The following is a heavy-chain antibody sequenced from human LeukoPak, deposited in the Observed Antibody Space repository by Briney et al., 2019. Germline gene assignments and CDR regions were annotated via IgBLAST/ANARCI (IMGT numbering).Heavy chain of an antibody. CDR1: GGSFSGYY. CDR3: AREYGDFDY. Sequence: SETLSLTCAVYGGSFSGYYWSWIRQPPGKGLEWIGYIYYSGSTNYNPSLKSRVTMSVDTSKNQFSLKLHSLTAADTAVYYCAREYGDFDYWGRGTLVTVSS. CDR2: IYYSGST. J-gene: IGHJ4*02. D-gene: IGHD4-17*01. V-gene: IGHV4-59*12.